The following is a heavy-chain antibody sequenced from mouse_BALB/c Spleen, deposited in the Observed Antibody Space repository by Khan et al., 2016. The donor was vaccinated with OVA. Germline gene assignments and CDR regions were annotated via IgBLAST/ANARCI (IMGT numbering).Heavy chain of an antibody. J-gene: IGHJ3*01. CDR1: GFSLANYS. D-gene: IGHD2-4*01. Sequence: QVQLKEPGPGLVQLSQSLSITCTVSGFSLANYSVHWVRQSPGNGLDWLGVIWSAGITDYNAAFISRLTISKDNSRSQVVSKMNSLQPNDTAIYYYARSGYDYGRGALFAYWGQGTLVTVSA. V-gene: IGHV2-2*02. CDR2: IWSAGIT. CDR3: ARSGYDYGRGALFAY.